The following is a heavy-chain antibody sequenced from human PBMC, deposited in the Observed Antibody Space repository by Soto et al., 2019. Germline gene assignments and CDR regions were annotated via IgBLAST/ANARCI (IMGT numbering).Heavy chain of an antibody. J-gene: IGHJ4*02. CDR1: GFTVSSNY. D-gene: IGHD3-16*01. CDR2: LYPDGRA. Sequence: GGSLRLSCAASGFTVSSNYLTWVRQAPGKGLKWVSVLYPDGRAYYADSVKGRFTISRDNSKNTLYLQVNSLRVEDTAVYYCAKEYEGHRLWPSWGQGTLVTVSS. V-gene: IGHV3-53*01. CDR3: AKEYEGHRLWPS.